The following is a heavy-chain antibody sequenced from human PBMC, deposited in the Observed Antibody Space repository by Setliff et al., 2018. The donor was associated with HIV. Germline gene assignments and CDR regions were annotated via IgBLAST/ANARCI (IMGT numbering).Heavy chain of an antibody. Sequence: SETLSLTCSVSGASIRGHYWSWIRPSPGKGLEWIGNIYYSGNTNYNPSFKSRVTISVDTSKNQFSLRVNSVTAADTAVYYCARSLVPSGYYYGRHAFDIWGQGTKVTVSS. CDR2: IYYSGNT. CDR3: ARSLVPSGYYYGRHAFDI. CDR1: GASIRGHY. D-gene: IGHD3-22*01. J-gene: IGHJ3*02. V-gene: IGHV4-59*08.